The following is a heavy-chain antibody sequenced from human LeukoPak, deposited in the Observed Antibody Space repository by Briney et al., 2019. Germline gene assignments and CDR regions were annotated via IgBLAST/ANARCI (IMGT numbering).Heavy chain of an antibody. CDR3: ARHSSGYGFDAFDI. J-gene: IGHJ3*02. D-gene: IGHD3-22*01. CDR2: IYYSGST. Sequence: SETLSLTCTVSGGSISSYYWSWIRQPPGKGLEWIGYIYYSGSTNYNPSLKSRVTISVDTSKNQFSLKLSSVTAADTAVYYCARHSSGYGFDAFDIWGQGTMVTVSS. V-gene: IGHV4-59*08. CDR1: GGSISSYY.